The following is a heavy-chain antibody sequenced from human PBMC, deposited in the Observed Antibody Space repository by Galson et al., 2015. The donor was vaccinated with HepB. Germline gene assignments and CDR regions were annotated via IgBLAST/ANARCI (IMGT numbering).Heavy chain of an antibody. V-gene: IGHV3-23*01. Sequence: SLRLSCAASGFTFSSYAMSWVRQAPGKGLEWVSAISGSGGSTYYADSVKGRFTISRDNSKNTLYLQMNSLRAEDTAVYYCAKDSGFSSWTRLGYFDYWGQGTLVTVSS. J-gene: IGHJ4*02. D-gene: IGHD6-13*01. CDR2: ISGSGGST. CDR1: GFTFSSYA. CDR3: AKDSGFSSWTRLGYFDY.